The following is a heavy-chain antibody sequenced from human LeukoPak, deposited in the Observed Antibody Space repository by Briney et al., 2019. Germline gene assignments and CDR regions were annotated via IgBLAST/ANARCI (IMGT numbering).Heavy chain of an antibody. Sequence: PGGSLRLSCAASGFTFSDYEMNWVRQAPGKGLEWLSHIIIIGTTIHYADSVKGRFTISRDNAKNSVYLQMTSLRAEDTALYYCAKDATAVPGTVYMDVWGKGTTVTISS. CDR3: AKDATAVPGTVYMDV. J-gene: IGHJ6*03. D-gene: IGHD6-13*01. CDR2: IIIIGTTI. CDR1: GFTFSDYE. V-gene: IGHV3-48*03.